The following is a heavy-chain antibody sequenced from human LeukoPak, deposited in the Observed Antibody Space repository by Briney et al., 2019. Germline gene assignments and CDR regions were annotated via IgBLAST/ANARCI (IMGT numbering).Heavy chain of an antibody. Sequence: SETLSLTCTVSGGSISSYYWSWIRQPPGKGLEWIGYIYCSGSTNYNPSLKSRVTISVDTSKNQFSLKLSSVTAADTAVYYCARGPNSSYYFDYWGQGTLVTVSS. V-gene: IGHV4-59*08. CDR3: ARGPNSSYYFDY. J-gene: IGHJ4*02. CDR1: GGSISSYY. CDR2: IYCSGST. D-gene: IGHD1-1*01.